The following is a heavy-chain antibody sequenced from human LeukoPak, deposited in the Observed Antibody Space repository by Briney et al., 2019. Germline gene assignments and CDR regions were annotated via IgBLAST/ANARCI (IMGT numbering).Heavy chain of an antibody. V-gene: IGHV4-39*01. Sequence: KPSETLSLTCTVSGDSISSSHFFWGWIRQTPGKGLEWIGSIDCCGSTYYNPSLKSRVTISVDTSKNQFSLKLSSVTAADTAMYYCARSYSSSDHYYYYGMDVWGQGTTVTVSS. CDR2: IDCCGST. CDR1: GDSISSSHFF. D-gene: IGHD6-13*01. CDR3: ARSYSSSDHYYYYGMDV. J-gene: IGHJ6*02.